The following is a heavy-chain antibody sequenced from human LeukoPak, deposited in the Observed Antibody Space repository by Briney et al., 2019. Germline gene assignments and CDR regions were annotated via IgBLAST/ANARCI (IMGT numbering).Heavy chain of an antibody. D-gene: IGHD3-10*01. CDR1: GGTFSSYA. CDR3: ARNQYVSLVRWFGEEPYYYYXXDV. CDR2: IIPIFGTA. Sequence: SVKVSCKASGGTFSSYAISWVRQAPGQGLEWMGGIIPIFGTANYAQKFQGRVTITADESTSTAYMELSSLRSEDTAVYYCARNQYVSLVRWFGEEPYYYYXXDVXXXGTXVTISS. V-gene: IGHV1-69*13. J-gene: IGHJ6*03.